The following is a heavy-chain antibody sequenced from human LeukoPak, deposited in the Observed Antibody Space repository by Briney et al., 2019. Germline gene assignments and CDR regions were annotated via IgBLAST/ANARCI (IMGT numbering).Heavy chain of an antibody. CDR1: GFTFSIYW. D-gene: IGHD5-18*01. V-gene: IGHV3-7*03. CDR2: IKQDGSEK. CDR3: ARDIATIQHQD. J-gene: IGHJ4*02. Sequence: GGSLRLSCAASGFTFSIYWMSWVRQAPGKVLGWVANIKQDGSEKYYVDSVKGRFTISRDNATNSLYLQMTSLRAEDTAVYYCARDIATIQHQDWGQGTLVTVSS.